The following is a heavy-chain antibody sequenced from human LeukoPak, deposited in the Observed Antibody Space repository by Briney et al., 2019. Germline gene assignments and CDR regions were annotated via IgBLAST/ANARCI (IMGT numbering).Heavy chain of an antibody. CDR1: GFTFSSYI. Sequence: GESLRLSCAASGFTFSSYIMSWVRQAPGKGLEWVSSINGGGESTNYADSVKGRFTISRDNSKNTLDLQMNSLRAEDTATYYCAKGSTYSSGWFHDYWGQGTLITVSS. CDR2: INGGGEST. D-gene: IGHD6-19*01. J-gene: IGHJ4*02. CDR3: AKGSTYSSGWFHDY. V-gene: IGHV3-23*01.